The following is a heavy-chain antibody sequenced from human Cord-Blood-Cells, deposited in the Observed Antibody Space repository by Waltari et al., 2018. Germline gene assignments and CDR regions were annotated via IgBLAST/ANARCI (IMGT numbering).Heavy chain of an antibody. CDR2: IYSGGST. CDR1: GFTVSRHY. J-gene: IGHJ3*02. Sequence: EVQLVETGGGLIQPGGSLSLSCAASGFTVSRHYMSWVRQAPGKGLGWVSVIYSGGSTYYADSVKGRFTISRDNSKNTLYLQMNSLRAEDMAVYYCATARVGAFDIWGQGTMVTVSS. D-gene: IGHD1-26*01. V-gene: IGHV3-53*02. CDR3: ATARVGAFDI.